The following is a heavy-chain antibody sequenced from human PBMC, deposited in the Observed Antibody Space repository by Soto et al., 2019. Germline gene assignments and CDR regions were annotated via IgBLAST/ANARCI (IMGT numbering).Heavy chain of an antibody. V-gene: IGHV6-1*01. CDR1: GDSVSSNSAA. Sequence: SQTLSLTCAISGDSVSSNSAAWHWIRQSPSRGLEWLGRTNYRSKWYNDYAGSVKSRITINPDTSKNQFSLQLNSVTPEDTAVYYCARVLTSGSVSFDDWGQGTLVTVSS. J-gene: IGHJ4*02. CDR3: ARVLTSGSVSFDD. D-gene: IGHD3-10*01. CDR2: TNYRSKWYN.